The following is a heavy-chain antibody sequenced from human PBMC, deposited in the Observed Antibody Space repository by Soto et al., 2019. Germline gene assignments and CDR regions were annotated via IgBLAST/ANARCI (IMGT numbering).Heavy chain of an antibody. CDR1: GYSISSGYY. J-gene: IGHJ4*02. D-gene: IGHD4-17*01. Sequence: SETLSLTCTVSGYSISSGYYWGWIRQPPGKGLEWIGSIYHSGSTYYNPSLKSRVTISVDTSKNQFSLKLSSVTAADTAVYYCAGIYGDYYFDYWGQGTLVTVSS. CDR3: AGIYGDYYFDY. CDR2: IYHSGST. V-gene: IGHV4-38-2*02.